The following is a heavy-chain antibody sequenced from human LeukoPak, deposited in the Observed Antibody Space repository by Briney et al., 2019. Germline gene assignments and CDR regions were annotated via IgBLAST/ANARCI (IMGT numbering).Heavy chain of an antibody. J-gene: IGHJ6*03. D-gene: IGHD3-10*01. CDR1: GGSFSGYY. CDR3: ASPPMIRGTYYFYYYMDV. Sequence: SETLSLTCAVYGGSFSGYYWSWIRQPPGKGLEWIGEINHSGSTNYNPSLKSRVTISVDTSKNQFSLKLSSVTAADTAVYYCASPPMIRGTYYFYYYMDVWGKGTTVTVSS. CDR2: INHSGST. V-gene: IGHV4-34*01.